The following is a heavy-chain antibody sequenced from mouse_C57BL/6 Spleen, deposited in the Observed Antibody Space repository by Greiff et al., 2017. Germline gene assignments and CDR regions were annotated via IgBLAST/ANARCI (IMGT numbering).Heavy chain of an antibody. V-gene: IGHV1-82*01. CDR2: IYPGDGDT. J-gene: IGHJ2*01. CDR1: GYAFSSSW. Sequence: VQLQESGPELVKPGASVKISCKASGYAFSSSWLNWVKQRPGKGLEWIGRIYPGDGDTNYNGKFKGKATLTADKSSSTAYMQLSSLTSEDSAVYFCARSRGGDYGGQGTTLTVAS. CDR3: ARSRGGDY.